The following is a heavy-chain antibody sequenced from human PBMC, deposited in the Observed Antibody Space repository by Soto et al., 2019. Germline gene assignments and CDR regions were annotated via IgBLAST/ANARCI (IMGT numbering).Heavy chain of an antibody. J-gene: IGHJ3*01. CDR1: GFTFSTYG. Sequence: PGGSLRLSCAASGFTFSTYGMHWVRQAPGKGLEWVAAMSYDGTKQYYVDSVKGRFTISRDNSRNTLFLQLNSLRDEDTAVYYCAKGGAVLLDPFDVWGQGTMVTVSS. CDR3: AKGGAVLLDPFDV. V-gene: IGHV3-30*18. D-gene: IGHD1-26*01. CDR2: MSYDGTKQ.